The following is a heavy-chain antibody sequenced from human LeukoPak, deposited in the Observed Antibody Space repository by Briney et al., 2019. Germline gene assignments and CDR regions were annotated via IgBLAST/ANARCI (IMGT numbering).Heavy chain of an antibody. Sequence: PSETLSLTCTVSGASISSGDYFWSWIRQTTGKELERIGRIYTSGGTNYNPSLKSRVTISLDTSKNQVSLRLSSVTAADTAVYYCARAPYDFRWLDPWGQGTLVTVSS. D-gene: IGHD3-3*01. V-gene: IGHV4-61*02. CDR3: ARAPYDFRWLDP. J-gene: IGHJ5*02. CDR2: IYTSGGT. CDR1: GASISSGDYF.